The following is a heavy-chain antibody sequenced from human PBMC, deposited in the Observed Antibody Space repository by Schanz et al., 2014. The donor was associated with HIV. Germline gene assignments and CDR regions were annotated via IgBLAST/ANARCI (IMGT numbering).Heavy chain of an antibody. J-gene: IGHJ6*02. CDR1: GFTFSSYG. CDR3: AKCPTMVRGTGMDV. CDR2: IGSGGGRR. V-gene: IGHV3-NL1*01. Sequence: QVKLGESGGGVVQPGGSLRLSCAAAGFTFSSYGMSWVRQAPRKGLEWVQLIGSGGGRRYYADSVKGRFTISRDNSKNTLYLQMNSLRAEDTAVYYCAKCPTMVRGTGMDVWGQGTTVTVSS. D-gene: IGHD3-10*01.